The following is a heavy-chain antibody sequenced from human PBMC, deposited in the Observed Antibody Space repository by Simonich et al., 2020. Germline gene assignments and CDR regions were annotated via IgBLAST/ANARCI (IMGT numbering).Heavy chain of an antibody. V-gene: IGHV4-38-2*01. CDR3: ARVGYSNYYYYGMDV. CDR1: GYSISSGYY. D-gene: IGHD6-13*01. Sequence: QVQLQESGPGLVKPSETLSLTCAVSGYSISSGYYWGWIRQPPGKGLEWIGSIYHGGSTYYNPSLKRRVTISVDTSKNQFSLKLSSVTAADTAVYYCARVGYSNYYYYGMDVWGQGTTVTVSS. CDR2: IYHGGST. J-gene: IGHJ6*02.